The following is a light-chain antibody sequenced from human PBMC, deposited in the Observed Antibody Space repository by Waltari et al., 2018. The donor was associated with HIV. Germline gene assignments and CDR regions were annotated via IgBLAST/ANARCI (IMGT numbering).Light chain of an antibody. CDR1: QSVSSF. J-gene: IGKJ4*01. CDR3: QQRVNWPPLS. Sequence: EIVLTQSPATLSLSPGERATLSCRARQSVSSFLAWYQQRPGQAPRLLIFDASNRATGIPARFSGSGSGTDFTITISSLEPEDFAVYYCQQRVNWPPLSFGGGTKVEIK. V-gene: IGKV3-11*01. CDR2: DAS.